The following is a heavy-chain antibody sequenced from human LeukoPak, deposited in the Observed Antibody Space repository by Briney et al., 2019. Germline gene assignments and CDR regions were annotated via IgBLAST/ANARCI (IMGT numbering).Heavy chain of an antibody. Sequence: SETLSLTCTVSGGSISSSSYYWGWIRQPPGKGLEWIGSIYYSGSTYYNPSLKSRVTISVDTSKNQFSLKLSSVIAADTAVYYCARSILGYCSGGSCSGAFDIWGQGTMVTVSS. CDR1: GGSISSSSYY. CDR2: IYYSGST. CDR3: ARSILGYCSGGSCSGAFDI. J-gene: IGHJ3*02. D-gene: IGHD2-15*01. V-gene: IGHV4-39*07.